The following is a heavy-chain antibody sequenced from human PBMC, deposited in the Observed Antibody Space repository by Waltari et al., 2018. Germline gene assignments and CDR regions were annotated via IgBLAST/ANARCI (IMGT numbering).Heavy chain of an antibody. CDR2: IYYSGST. J-gene: IGHJ2*01. CDR1: GGSISSSSYY. Sequence: QLQLQESGPGLVKPSETLSLTCTVSGGSISSSSYYWGWIRQPPGKGLEWIGSIYYSGSTYYNPSLKSRVTISVDTSKYQFSLKLSSVTAADTAVYYCASHSSSWTLWYFDLWGRGTLVTVSS. D-gene: IGHD6-13*01. CDR3: ASHSSSWTLWYFDL. V-gene: IGHV4-39*01.